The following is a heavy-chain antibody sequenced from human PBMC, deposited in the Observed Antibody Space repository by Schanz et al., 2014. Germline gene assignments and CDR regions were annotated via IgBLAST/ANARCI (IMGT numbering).Heavy chain of an antibody. J-gene: IGHJ3*01. D-gene: IGHD3-10*01. Sequence: DVHLMESGGGLVQPGGSLRLSCAGSGFTFSSYAMNWVRQAPGKGLEWVSVISGSGDDTYYADSVKGRFTISRDNSKNTLYLHMNSLRVEDTAMYYCARDTLWFGDINDAFDVWGHGTMVTVS. CDR2: ISGSGDDT. CDR3: ARDTLWFGDINDAFDV. CDR1: GFTFSSYA. V-gene: IGHV3-23*01.